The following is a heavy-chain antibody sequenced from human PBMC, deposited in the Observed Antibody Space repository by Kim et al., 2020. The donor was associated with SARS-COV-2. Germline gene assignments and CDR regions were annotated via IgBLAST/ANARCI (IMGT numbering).Heavy chain of an antibody. J-gene: IGHJ4*02. CDR3: ARALNYYGSGSYSDY. Sequence: PSLERRVNISVDHSKNQFSLKLSSVTAADTAVYYCARALNYYGSGSYSDYWGQGTLVTVSS. D-gene: IGHD3-10*01. V-gene: IGHV4-30-2*05.